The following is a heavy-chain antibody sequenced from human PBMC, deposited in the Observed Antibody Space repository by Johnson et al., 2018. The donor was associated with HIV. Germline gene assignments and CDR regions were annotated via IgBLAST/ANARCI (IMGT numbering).Heavy chain of an antibody. D-gene: IGHD5-18*01. V-gene: IGHV3-30*02. CDR3: AKEVPVYSYGYYDAFDI. CDR1: GFTFSSYG. Sequence: QVQLVESGGGLVQPGGSLRLSCAASGFTFSSYGMYWVRQAPGKGLEWVAFIRYDGSNKYYADSVKGRFTISRDNSKNTLDLQMNSLSAEDTAVYYCAKEVPVYSYGYYDAFDIWGQGTMVTVSS. CDR2: IRYDGSNK. J-gene: IGHJ3*02.